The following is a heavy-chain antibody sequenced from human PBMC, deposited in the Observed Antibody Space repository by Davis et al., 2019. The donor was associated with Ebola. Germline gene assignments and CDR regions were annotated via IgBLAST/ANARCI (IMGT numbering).Heavy chain of an antibody. CDR1: GFTFGDYA. V-gene: IGHV3-49*03. J-gene: IGHJ4*02. CDR3: ARGGYSYGY. CDR2: IRTKASGGTT. D-gene: IGHD5-18*01. Sequence: GESLKISCTASGFTFGDYAMSWFRQAPGKGLGWVVVIRTKASGGTTEHAASVKGRFTISRDDSKSIAYLQMNSMKTEDTAVNYCARGGYSYGYWGQGTLVTVSS.